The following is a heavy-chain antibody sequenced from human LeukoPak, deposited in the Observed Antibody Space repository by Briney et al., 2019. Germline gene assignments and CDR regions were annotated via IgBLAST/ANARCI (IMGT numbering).Heavy chain of an antibody. CDR1: GFTFDDYG. V-gene: IGHV3-20*04. CDR3: AKAKQWLVPFDY. J-gene: IGHJ4*02. CDR2: ISWNSGSI. Sequence: GGSLRLSCAASGFTFDDYGMSWVRPAPGRGVEWVSGISWNSGSIGYADSVRGRFTISRDNSKNTLYLQMNSLRAEDTAVYYCAKAKQWLVPFDYWGQGTLVTVSS. D-gene: IGHD6-19*01.